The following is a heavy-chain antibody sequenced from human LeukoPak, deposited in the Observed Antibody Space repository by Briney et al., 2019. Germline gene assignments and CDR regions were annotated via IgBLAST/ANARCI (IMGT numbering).Heavy chain of an antibody. V-gene: IGHV1-2*02. Sequence: ASVKVSCKASGYTFTGYYMHWVRQAPGQGLEWMGWINPNSGGTNYALKFQGRVTMTRDTSISTAYMELSRLRSDDTAVYYCARTIFWSGYPYFDYWGQGTLVTVSS. CDR1: GYTFTGYY. J-gene: IGHJ4*02. CDR2: INPNSGGT. D-gene: IGHD3-3*01. CDR3: ARTIFWSGYPYFDY.